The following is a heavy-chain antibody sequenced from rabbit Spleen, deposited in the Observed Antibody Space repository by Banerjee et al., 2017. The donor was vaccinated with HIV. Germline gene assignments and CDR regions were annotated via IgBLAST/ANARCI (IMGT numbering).Heavy chain of an antibody. CDR3: ARDGAGGSYFAL. CDR1: GFSFSSGYD. J-gene: IGHJ4*01. CDR2: IDPVFGIT. Sequence: QEQLEESGGGLVKPEGSLTLTCKASGFSFSSGYDMCWVRQAPGKGLEWIGYIDPVFGITYYANWVNGRFSISRENAQNTVFLQMTSLTAADTATYFCARDGAGGSYFALWGPGTLVTVS. V-gene: IGHV1S47*01. D-gene: IGHD8-1*01.